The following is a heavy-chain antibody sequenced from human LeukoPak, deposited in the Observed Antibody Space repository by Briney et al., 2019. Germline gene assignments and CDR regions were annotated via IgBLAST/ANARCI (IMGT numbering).Heavy chain of an antibody. Sequence: PGRSLRLSCAASGFTFSTFGMQWVRQAPGKGLKWVAVIWYDGSNKYYADSVKGRFTISRDNSKNTLYLQMDSLRAEDTAVYYCARSVGRGWYPADYWGQGALVTVSS. CDR2: IWYDGSNK. J-gene: IGHJ4*02. CDR3: ARSVGRGWYPADY. V-gene: IGHV3-33*01. D-gene: IGHD6-19*01. CDR1: GFTFSTFG.